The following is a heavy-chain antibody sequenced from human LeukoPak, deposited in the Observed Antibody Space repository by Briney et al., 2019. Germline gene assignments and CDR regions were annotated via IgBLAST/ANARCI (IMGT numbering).Heavy chain of an antibody. CDR3: ARDRVEEGTVVTPLGPLGFDY. CDR2: IYHSGST. V-gene: IGHV4-38-2*02. J-gene: IGHJ4*02. Sequence: SETLSLTCTVSGYSISSGYYWGWIRQPPGKGLEWIGSIYHSGSTNYNPSLKSRVTISVDKSKNQFSLKLSSVTAADTAVYYCARDRVEEGTVVTPLGPLGFDYWGQGTLVTVSS. D-gene: IGHD4-23*01. CDR1: GYSISSGYY.